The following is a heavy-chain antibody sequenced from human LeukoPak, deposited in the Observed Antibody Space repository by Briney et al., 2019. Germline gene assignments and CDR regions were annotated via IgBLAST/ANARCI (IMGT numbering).Heavy chain of an antibody. CDR3: ARHVRIVGYFDY. V-gene: IGHV5-51*01. CDR1: GYSFSNSW. CDR2: IYPGDSDT. J-gene: IGHJ4*02. Sequence: GESLKISCKGSGYSFSNSWIGWVRQMPGKGLEWLGIIYPGDSDTRYSPSFQGQVTISADKSISTAYLQWSSLKASDTAMYYCARHVRIVGYFDYWGQGTLVTVSS. D-gene: IGHD3-22*01.